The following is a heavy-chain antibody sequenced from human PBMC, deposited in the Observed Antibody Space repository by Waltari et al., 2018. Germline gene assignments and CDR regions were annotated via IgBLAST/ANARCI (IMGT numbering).Heavy chain of an antibody. Sequence: EVQLVESGGGLVKPGGSLRLSCAASGFTFSSYSMNWVRQAPGKGLDCVSSISSSSSYIYYADSVKGRFTISRDNAKNSLYLQMNSLRAEDTAVYYCARDGEQLDSDYWGQGTLVTVSS. D-gene: IGHD6-13*01. CDR2: ISSSSSYI. V-gene: IGHV3-21*01. CDR1: GFTFSSYS. J-gene: IGHJ4*02. CDR3: ARDGEQLDSDY.